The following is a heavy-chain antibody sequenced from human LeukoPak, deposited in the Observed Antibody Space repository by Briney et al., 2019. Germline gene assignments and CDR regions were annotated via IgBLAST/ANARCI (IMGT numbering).Heavy chain of an antibody. CDR1: GGSISSYY. J-gene: IGHJ5*02. CDR2: IYYSGST. D-gene: IGHD1-1*01. CDR3: ARAPYNWNDVSWFDP. V-gene: IGHV4-59*08. Sequence: SETLSLTCTVSGGSISSYYWSWIRQPPGKGLEWIGYIYYSGSTNYDPSLKSRVTISVDTSKNQFSLKLSSVTAADTAVYYCARAPYNWNDVSWFDPWGQGTLVTVSS.